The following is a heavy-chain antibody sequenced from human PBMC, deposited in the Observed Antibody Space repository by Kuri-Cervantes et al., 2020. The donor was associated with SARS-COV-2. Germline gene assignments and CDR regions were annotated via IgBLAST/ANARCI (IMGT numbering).Heavy chain of an antibody. J-gene: IGHJ6*02. Sequence: SQTLALTCAVYGGSFSGYYLIWIRQPPGKGLEWTGEINHSGSTNYNPSLKSQVTMSVDTSKNQFSLKLSSVTAADTAVYYCARSPRRGYCSGGSCDWGSYYGMDVWGQGTTVTVSS. CDR2: INHSGST. CDR3: ARSPRRGYCSGGSCDWGSYYGMDV. V-gene: IGHV4-34*01. D-gene: IGHD2-15*01. CDR1: GGSFSGYY.